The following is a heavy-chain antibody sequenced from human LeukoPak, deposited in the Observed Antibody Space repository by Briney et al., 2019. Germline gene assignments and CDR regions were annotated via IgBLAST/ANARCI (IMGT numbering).Heavy chain of an antibody. V-gene: IGHV4-39*07. D-gene: IGHD6-6*01. J-gene: IGHJ5*02. CDR2: MYYSGST. CDR1: GGSISSSSYY. CDR3: ARKGGGQLVNTRRWFDP. Sequence: SETLSPTCTVSGGSISSSSYYWGWIRQPPGKGLEWIGRMYYSGSTYYNPSLKSRVTISVDTSKNQLSLKLSSVTAADTAVYYCARKGGGQLVNTRRWFDPWGQGTLVTVSS.